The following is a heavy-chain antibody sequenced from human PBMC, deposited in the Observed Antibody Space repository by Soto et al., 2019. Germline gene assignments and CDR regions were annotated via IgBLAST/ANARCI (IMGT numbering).Heavy chain of an antibody. D-gene: IGHD6-19*01. CDR1: GGSISSYY. V-gene: IGHV4-59*01. J-gene: IGHJ6*02. CDR2: FYYSGGT. CDR3: ARSISVAGFYGMDV. Sequence: PSETLSLTCTVSGGSISSYYWSWIRQPPGKGLEWIGCFYYSGGTDYNPSLKSRVTLSVDTSKNRFSLKLNSVTAADTAVYYCARSISVAGFYGMDVWGQGTTVTVSS.